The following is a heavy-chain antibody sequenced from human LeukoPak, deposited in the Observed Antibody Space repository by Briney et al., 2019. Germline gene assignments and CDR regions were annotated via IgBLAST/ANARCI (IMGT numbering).Heavy chain of an antibody. J-gene: IGHJ4*02. V-gene: IGHV4-4*07. Sequence: SETLSLTCTASGGSISSYYWSWIRQPAGKGLEWIGRIYTSGSTNYNPSLKSRVTMSVDTSKNQFSLTLSSVTAADTAVYYCARAAVVVPAAPFDYWGQGTLVTVSS. D-gene: IGHD2-2*01. CDR3: ARAAVVVPAAPFDY. CDR2: IYTSGST. CDR1: GGSISSYY.